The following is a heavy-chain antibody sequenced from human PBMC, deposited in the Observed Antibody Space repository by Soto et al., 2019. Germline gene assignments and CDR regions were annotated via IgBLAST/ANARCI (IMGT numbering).Heavy chain of an antibody. Sequence: PGGSLRLSCAASGFTFGSYGMHWVRQAPGKGLEWVAVISYDGSNKYYADSVRGRFAISIDNSNNMLYLQMNSLRAEDTAVYYCANIRNVVYAHNAYWGQGTLVTVSS. CDR2: ISYDGSNK. J-gene: IGHJ4*02. V-gene: IGHV3-30*18. D-gene: IGHD2-8*02. CDR3: ANIRNVVYAHNAY. CDR1: GFTFGSYG.